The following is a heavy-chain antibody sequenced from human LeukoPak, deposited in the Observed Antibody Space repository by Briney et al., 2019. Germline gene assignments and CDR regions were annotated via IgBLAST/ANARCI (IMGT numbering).Heavy chain of an antibody. CDR2: IYSAGDT. J-gene: IGHJ4*02. V-gene: IGHV3-53*01. Sequence: GGSLRLSCAASGFSVSSNYMSWVRQAPGGGLEGVSLIYSAGDTFYSHSVKGRFTISRDSSKNTLYLQMNSLRTEDTAIYYCARDSNSFPNYFDFWGQGTLVTVSS. CDR1: GFSVSSNY. D-gene: IGHD2-21*01. CDR3: ARDSNSFPNYFDF.